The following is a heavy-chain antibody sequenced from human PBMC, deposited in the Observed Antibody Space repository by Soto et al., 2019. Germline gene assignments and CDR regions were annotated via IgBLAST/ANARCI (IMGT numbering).Heavy chain of an antibody. D-gene: IGHD1-26*01. CDR3: ARGSDSGSYYLPPSDDRYYYYGMDV. CDR2: INPNSGGT. J-gene: IGHJ6*02. Sequence: ASVKVSCKASGYTFTGYYMHWVRQAPGQGLEWMGWINPNSGGTNYVQKFQGWVTMTRDTSISTAYIELSRLRSDDTAVYFCARGSDSGSYYLPPSDDRYYYYGMDVWGQGTTVTVSS. V-gene: IGHV1-2*04. CDR1: GYTFTGYY.